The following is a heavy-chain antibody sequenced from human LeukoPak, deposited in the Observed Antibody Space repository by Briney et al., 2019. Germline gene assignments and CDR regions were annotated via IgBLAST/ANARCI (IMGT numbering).Heavy chain of an antibody. V-gene: IGHV3-15*01. CDR2: IKSKSDGGTT. D-gene: IGHD2/OR15-2a*01. CDR3: TAWTNIGRHRGAFDI. CDR1: GFTFSNAW. Sequence: GGSLRLSCAAYGFTFSNAWMSWVRQAPGKGLEWIGHIKSKSDGGTTDCAARVKGTFTMSSADSKNTLYLQMNSLKSEDTAVYYCTAWTNIGRHRGAFDIWGQGTMVTVSS. J-gene: IGHJ3*02.